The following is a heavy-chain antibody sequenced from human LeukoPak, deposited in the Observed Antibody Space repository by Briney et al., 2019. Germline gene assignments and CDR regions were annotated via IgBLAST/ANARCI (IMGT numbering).Heavy chain of an antibody. Sequence: SETLSLTCTVSGGSISSGSYYWSWIRQPAGKGLEWIGRIYTSGSTNYNPSLKSRVTISVDTSKNQFSLKLSSVTAADTAVYYCAREVGATYFDYWGQGTLVTVSS. CDR1: GGSISSGSYY. V-gene: IGHV4-61*02. J-gene: IGHJ4*02. CDR2: IYTSGST. CDR3: AREVGATYFDY. D-gene: IGHD1-26*01.